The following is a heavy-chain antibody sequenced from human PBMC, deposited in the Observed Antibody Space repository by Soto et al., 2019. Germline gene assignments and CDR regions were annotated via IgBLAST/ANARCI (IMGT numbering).Heavy chain of an antibody. J-gene: IGHJ4*02. Sequence: GGSLRLSCAASGFNFADFVMHWVRQAPGKGLEYVSGIWTDSSRRAYAGSVKGRFIISRDNAKNALYLQMNSLRTDDTAFYYRVKDLPNGSVDHWGQGTLVTVSS. D-gene: IGHD2-8*01. CDR2: IWTDSSRR. CDR1: GFNFADFV. V-gene: IGHV3-9*01. CDR3: VKDLPNGSVDH.